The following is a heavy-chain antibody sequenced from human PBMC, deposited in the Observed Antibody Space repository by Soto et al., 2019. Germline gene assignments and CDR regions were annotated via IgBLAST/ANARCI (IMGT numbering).Heavy chain of an antibody. CDR2: IIPIFGTA. CDR3: ARGAYGSVSYYFDY. CDR1: GGTFSSYA. D-gene: IGHD3-10*01. V-gene: IGHV1-69*06. Sequence: SVKVSCKASGGTFSSYAISWVRQAPGQVLEWMGVIIPIFGTANYAQKFQGRVTITADKSTSTAYMELSSLRSEDTAVYYCARGAYGSVSYYFDYGGQGTLVTVSS. J-gene: IGHJ4*02.